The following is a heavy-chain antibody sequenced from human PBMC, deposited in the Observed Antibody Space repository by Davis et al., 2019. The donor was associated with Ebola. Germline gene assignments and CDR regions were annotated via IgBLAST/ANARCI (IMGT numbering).Heavy chain of an antibody. V-gene: IGHV4-39*07. CDR1: GGSISSSNYY. CDR2: IYYSGST. J-gene: IGHJ2*01. Sequence: PSETLSLTCTVSGGSISSSNYYWGWIRQPPGKGLEWIGSIYYSGSTYYNPPLKSRVTISVDTSKNQFSLKVGSVTAADTAVYYCASGLVRGESYWYFDLWGRGTLVTVSS. CDR3: ASGLVRGESYWYFDL. D-gene: IGHD6-6*01.